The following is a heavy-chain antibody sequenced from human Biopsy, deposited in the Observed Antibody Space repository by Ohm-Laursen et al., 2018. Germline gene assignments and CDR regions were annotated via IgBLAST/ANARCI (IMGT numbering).Heavy chain of an antibody. CDR2: IYYTGST. CDR3: ARHAPSYSGSYWRYFDL. J-gene: IGHJ2*01. Sequence: SETPSITCIVSGGSISSYYWSWIRQPPGKGLEWIGYIYYTGSTNYNPSLKSRVTISVDTSMNHLSLRLTSVTAADTAVYYCARHAPSYSGSYWRYFDLWGRGTLVTVSS. CDR1: GGSISSYY. D-gene: IGHD1-26*01. V-gene: IGHV4-59*08.